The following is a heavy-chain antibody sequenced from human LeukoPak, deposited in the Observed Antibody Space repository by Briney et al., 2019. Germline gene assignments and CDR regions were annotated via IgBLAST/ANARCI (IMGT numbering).Heavy chain of an antibody. CDR2: IYGGGDT. J-gene: IGHJ5*02. Sequence: SGGSLRLSCAASGFTVTDNYMNWVRQSSGKGLEWVSVIYGGGDTNYADSVKGRFTISRDNAKNTLYLQMNSLRAEDTAVYYCARESGIAAALDLWGQGTLVTVSS. D-gene: IGHD6-13*01. CDR3: ARESGIAAALDL. CDR1: GFTVTDNY. V-gene: IGHV3-53*01.